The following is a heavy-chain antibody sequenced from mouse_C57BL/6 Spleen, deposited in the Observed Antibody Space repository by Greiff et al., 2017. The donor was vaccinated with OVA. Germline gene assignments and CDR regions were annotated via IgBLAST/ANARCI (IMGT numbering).Heavy chain of an antibody. CDR3: AREGVITTVVAWYFDV. CDR1: GYTFTSYW. Sequence: VQLQQSGAELVKPGASVKLSCKASGYTFTSYWMHWVKQRPGQGLEWIGMIHPNSGSTNYNEKFKSKATLTVDKSSSTAYMQLSSLTSEDSAVYYCAREGVITTVVAWYFDVWGTGTTVTVSS. J-gene: IGHJ1*03. D-gene: IGHD1-1*01. V-gene: IGHV1-64*01. CDR2: IHPNSGST.